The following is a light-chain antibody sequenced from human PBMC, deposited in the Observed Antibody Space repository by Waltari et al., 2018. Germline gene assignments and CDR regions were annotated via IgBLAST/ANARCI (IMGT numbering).Light chain of an antibody. Sequence: TQPPSVSAAPGQKVTISCSGSNSNIGKSYVAWYRHLPGTAPKLLIYDNTQRPSGIPDRFSGSKSGTSATLGITGLQIGDEADYYCGTWDSSLSAGVFGGGTKLTV. CDR1: NSNIGKSY. J-gene: IGLJ3*02. CDR2: DNT. CDR3: GTWDSSLSAGV. V-gene: IGLV1-51*01.